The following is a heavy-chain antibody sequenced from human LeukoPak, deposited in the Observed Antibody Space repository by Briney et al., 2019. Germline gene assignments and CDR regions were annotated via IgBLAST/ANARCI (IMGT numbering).Heavy chain of an antibody. CDR3: ARDLRFDP. V-gene: IGHV3-11*06. CDR2: ISSDSSYT. Sequence: GGSLRLSCAASGFTFSDYSMSWIRQAPGKGLELVSCISSDSSYTNYADSVKGRFTISRDNAKNSLYVQMNSLRDEDTAVYYCARDLRFDPWGQGTLVTVSS. J-gene: IGHJ5*02. CDR1: GFTFSDYS.